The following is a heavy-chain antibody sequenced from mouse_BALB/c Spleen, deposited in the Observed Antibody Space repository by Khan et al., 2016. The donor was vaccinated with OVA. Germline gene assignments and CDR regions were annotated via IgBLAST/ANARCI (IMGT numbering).Heavy chain of an antibody. D-gene: IGHD3-3*01. CDR3: AGGRTY. J-gene: IGHJ3*01. Sequence: EVQLQESGPGLVKPSQSLSHTCTVTGYSITSDYAWNWIRQFPGNKLEWMGYISYSGSTSYTPSLKSRISITRDTSKNQFFLQVNSETTEDTAKYLCAGGRTYWGQGTLVTVSA. CDR1: GYSITSDYA. CDR2: ISYSGST. V-gene: IGHV3-2*02.